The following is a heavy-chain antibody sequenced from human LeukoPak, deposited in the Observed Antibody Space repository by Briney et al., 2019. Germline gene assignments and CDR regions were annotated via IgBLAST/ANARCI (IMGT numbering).Heavy chain of an antibody. CDR1: GFTFNNYA. Sequence: PGGSLRLSCSASGFTFNNYAMHWVRQAPGKGLEYVSAITSDGGTTYYGDSVGGRFTISRDNSKNTVYLQMSSLRPEDTAVYYCVKDLTGSGDYWGQGTLVTVSS. D-gene: IGHD3-10*01. CDR3: VKDLTGSGDY. V-gene: IGHV3-64D*06. J-gene: IGHJ4*02. CDR2: ITSDGGTT.